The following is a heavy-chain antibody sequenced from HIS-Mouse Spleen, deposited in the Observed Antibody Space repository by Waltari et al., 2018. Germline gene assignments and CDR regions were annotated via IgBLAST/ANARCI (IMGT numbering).Heavy chain of an antibody. Sequence: EVQLLESGGGLVRRGGSLRRSCAACGFPSRRYAMSWVRQAPGKGLEWVSAISGSGGSTYYADSVKGRFTISRDNSKNTLYLQMNSLRAEDTAVYYCARDSPTQLGGDAFDIWGQGTMVTVSS. J-gene: IGHJ3*02. D-gene: IGHD3-10*01. V-gene: IGHV3-23*01. CDR1: GFPSRRYA. CDR3: ARDSPTQLGGDAFDI. CDR2: ISGSGGST.